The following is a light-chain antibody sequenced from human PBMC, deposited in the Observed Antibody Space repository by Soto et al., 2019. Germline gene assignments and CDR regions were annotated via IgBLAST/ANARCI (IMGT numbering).Light chain of an antibody. CDR1: QDIRTE. Sequence: AFQMTQSPSSLSASVGDRVTITCRSSQDIRTELGWYQQRPGKAPNLLIYGASTLQTGVPSRFSGSGSGTDFFLTISSLQPEDVATYFCLQDYNYPRTFGQGTKLQIK. V-gene: IGKV1-6*01. J-gene: IGKJ2*01. CDR2: GAS. CDR3: LQDYNYPRT.